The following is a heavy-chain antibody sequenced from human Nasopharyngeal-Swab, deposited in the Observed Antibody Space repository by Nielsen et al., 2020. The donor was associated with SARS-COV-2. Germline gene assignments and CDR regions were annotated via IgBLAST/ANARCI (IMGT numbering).Heavy chain of an antibody. Sequence: LSLTCAASGFTFSSYAMHWVRQAPGKGLEWVALMSYDGSNKYYADSVKGRFTISRDNSNNTLYLQMSSLRPEDTAVYFCARARPRLSRSIAAAGLDTFDIWGQGTMVTVSS. CDR3: ARARPRLSRSIAAAGLDTFDI. D-gene: IGHD6-13*01. V-gene: IGHV3-30-3*01. J-gene: IGHJ3*02. CDR2: MSYDGSNK. CDR1: GFTFSSYA.